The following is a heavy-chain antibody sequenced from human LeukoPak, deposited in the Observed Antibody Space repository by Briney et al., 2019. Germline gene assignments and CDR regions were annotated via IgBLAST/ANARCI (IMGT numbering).Heavy chain of an antibody. CDR2: IIPIFGTA. J-gene: IGHJ4*02. CDR1: GGTFSSYA. CDR3: ARENFRRITMVRWALDY. Sequence: ASVKVSCKASGGTFSSYAISWVRQAPGQGLEWMGRIIPIFGTANYAQKFQGRVTITTDESTSTAYMELSSLRSGDTAVYYCARENFRRITMVRWALDYWGQGTLVTVSS. D-gene: IGHD3-10*01. V-gene: IGHV1-69*05.